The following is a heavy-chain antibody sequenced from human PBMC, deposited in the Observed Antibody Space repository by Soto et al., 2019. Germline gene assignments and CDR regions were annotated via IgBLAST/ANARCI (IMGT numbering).Heavy chain of an antibody. CDR2: IFSDDVK. Sequence: QVTLRESGPVLVKPTETLTLTCTVSGFSLHNSKMGVSWIRQPPGKALEWLAHIFSDDVKSFNTSLKSRLAISKDTSKSQVVLTLSNLDPVDTGTYYFARAQRGTGTSPGGFDFWGQGTFISVSS. J-gene: IGHJ3*01. CDR1: GFSLHNSKMG. D-gene: IGHD7-27*01. V-gene: IGHV2-26*01. CDR3: ARAQRGTGTSPGGFDF.